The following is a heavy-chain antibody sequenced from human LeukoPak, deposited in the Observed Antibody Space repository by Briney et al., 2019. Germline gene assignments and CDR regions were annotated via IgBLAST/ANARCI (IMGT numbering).Heavy chain of an antibody. V-gene: IGHV4-34*01. CDR1: GGSFSGYY. CDR3: ARLIGDGEFPYFYVYYMDV. CDR2: INHSGST. J-gene: IGHJ6*03. D-gene: IGHD3-22*01. Sequence: SETLSLTCAVYGGSFSGYYWSWIRQPPGKGLEWIGEINHSGSTNYNPSLKSRVTISVDTSKNQFSLKLSSATAADTAVYYCARLIGDGEFPYFYVYYMDVWGKGTTVTVSS.